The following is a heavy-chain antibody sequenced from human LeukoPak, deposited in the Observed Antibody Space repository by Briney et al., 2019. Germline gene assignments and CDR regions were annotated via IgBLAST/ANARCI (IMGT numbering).Heavy chain of an antibody. V-gene: IGHV4-59*01. CDR2: IYYSGST. D-gene: IGHD1-26*01. CDR3: ARDPRGATTGWFDP. J-gene: IGHJ5*02. Sequence: SETLSLTCTVSGGSISSYYWSWIRQPPGKGLEWIGYIYYSGSTNYNPSLKSRVTISVDTSKNQFSLKLSSVTAADTAVYYCARDPRGATTGWFDPWGQGTLVTVSS. CDR1: GGSISSYY.